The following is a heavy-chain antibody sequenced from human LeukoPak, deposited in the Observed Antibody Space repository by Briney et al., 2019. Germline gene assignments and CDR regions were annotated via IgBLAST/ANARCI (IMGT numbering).Heavy chain of an antibody. CDR3: AKDANEFGDSYFDS. D-gene: IGHD3-10*01. Sequence: GGSLRLSCEASGFTFSNFGMHWGREAPGNGVEWVAVIWSDGSHKYYDDSVNGRFTIFRDNSKNTLYLQMNSLRAADTSIYFCAKDANEFGDSYFDSWGLGTLVTVSS. CDR2: IWSDGSHK. J-gene: IGHJ5*01. CDR1: GFTFSNFG. V-gene: IGHV3-33*06.